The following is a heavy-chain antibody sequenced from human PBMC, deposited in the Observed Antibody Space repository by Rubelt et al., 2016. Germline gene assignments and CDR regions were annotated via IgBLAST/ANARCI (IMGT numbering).Heavy chain of an antibody. Sequence: QVQLQESGPGLVKPSETLSLTCTVSGGSISSYYWNWIRQPPGKGLEWIGYIYYSGSTKYNPSLKSRVTISVDASNNPFSLTLTSFTAAYTAVYFCAWPSSTGYQIWNCDLWGRGTLVTVSS. V-gene: IGHV4-59*01. D-gene: IGHD3-9*01. CDR1: GGSISSYY. CDR2: IYYSGST. CDR3: AWPSSTGYQIWNCDL. J-gene: IGHJ2*01.